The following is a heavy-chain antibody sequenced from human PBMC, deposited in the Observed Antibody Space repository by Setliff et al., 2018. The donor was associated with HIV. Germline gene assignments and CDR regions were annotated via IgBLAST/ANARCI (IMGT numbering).Heavy chain of an antibody. CDR3: ARGKYYFDSGTPSYFDY. CDR2: INHDGIT. Sequence: SETLSLTCAVYGGSFSGYFWSWIRQPPGKGLEWIGEINHDGITNYNPSLKSRVTVSVGTSKSQFSLKLSSVTAADTAVYYCARGKYYFDSGTPSYFDYWGQGSLVTVSS. V-gene: IGHV4-34*01. D-gene: IGHD3-10*01. J-gene: IGHJ4*02. CDR1: GGSFSGYF.